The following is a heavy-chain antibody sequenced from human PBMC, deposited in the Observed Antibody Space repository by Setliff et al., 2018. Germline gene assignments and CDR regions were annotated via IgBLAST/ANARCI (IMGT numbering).Heavy chain of an antibody. CDR2: LYTSGST. V-gene: IGHV4-4*08. CDR1: YGSISTYS. J-gene: IGHJ6*03. Sequence: SETLSLTCNVSYGSISTYSWSWTRQPPGKRLEYIGYLYTSGSTNYNPSLKSRVTMSADTSKNQLSLKLTYVTAADTAIYYCAKVIGYSHGYYYHYMDVWGKGTTVTVSS. CDR3: AKVIGYSHGYYYHYMDV. D-gene: IGHD5-18*01.